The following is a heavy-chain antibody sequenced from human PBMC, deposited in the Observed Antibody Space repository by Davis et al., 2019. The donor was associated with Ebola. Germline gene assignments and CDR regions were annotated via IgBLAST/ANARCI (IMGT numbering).Heavy chain of an antibody. Sequence: GESLKISCAASGFTFSSYAMHWVRQAPGKGLEWVAVISYDGSNKYYADSVKGRFTISRDNSKNTLYLQMNSLRAEDTAVYYCARDRAILTGYTPLGYWGQGTLVTVSS. CDR2: ISYDGSNK. CDR1: GFTFSSYA. D-gene: IGHD3-9*01. CDR3: ARDRAILTGYTPLGY. J-gene: IGHJ4*02. V-gene: IGHV3-30-3*01.